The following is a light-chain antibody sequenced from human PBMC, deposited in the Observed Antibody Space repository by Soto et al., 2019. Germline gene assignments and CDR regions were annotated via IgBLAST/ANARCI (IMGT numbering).Light chain of an antibody. Sequence: EIMLTQSPATLSLSPGERATLSCRASQSVGRNLAWYQQKPGQAPRLLIYDASNRATGIPARFSGGGSGTDFTLTISRLEPEDFAVYYCQQYGSSPRTFGQGTKVDIK. CDR2: DAS. CDR3: QQYGSSPRT. V-gene: IGKV3-20*01. J-gene: IGKJ1*01. CDR1: QSVGRN.